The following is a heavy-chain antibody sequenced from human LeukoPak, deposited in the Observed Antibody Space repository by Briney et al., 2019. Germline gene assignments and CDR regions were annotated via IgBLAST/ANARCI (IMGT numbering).Heavy chain of an antibody. CDR2: IYPGDSDT. V-gene: IGHV5-51*01. D-gene: IGHD6-13*01. J-gene: IGHJ5*02. CDR3: ARTKGKAAEVGRGNWFDP. CDR1: GYRFTSYW. Sequence: GESLKISCKGSGYRFTSYWIGWVRQMPGKGLEWMGIIYPGDSDTRYSPSFQGQVTISADKSISTAYLQWSSLKASDTAMYYCARTKGKAAEVGRGNWFDPWGQGTLVTVSS.